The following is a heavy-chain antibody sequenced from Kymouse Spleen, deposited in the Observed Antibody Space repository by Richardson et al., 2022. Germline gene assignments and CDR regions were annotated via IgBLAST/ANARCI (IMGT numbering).Heavy chain of an antibody. V-gene: IGHV3-73*02. CDR3: TRPLAAASTTTVWTS. Sequence: EVQLVESGGGLVQPGGSLKLSCAASGFTFSGSAMHWVRQASGKGLEWVGRIRSKANSYATAYAASVKGRFTISRDDSKNTAYLQMNSLKTEDTAVYYCTRPLAAASTTTVWTSGAKGPRSPSPQ. CDR2: IRSKANSYAT. D-gene: IGHD6-13*01. J-gene: IGHJ6*02. CDR1: GFTFSGSA.